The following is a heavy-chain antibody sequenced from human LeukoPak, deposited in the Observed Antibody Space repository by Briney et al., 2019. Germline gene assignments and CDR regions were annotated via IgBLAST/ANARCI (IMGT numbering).Heavy chain of an antibody. J-gene: IGHJ6*03. D-gene: IGHD6-13*01. CDR1: GFTFSSYG. Sequence: GRSLRLSCAASGFTFSSYGMHWVRQAPGKGLEWVAVIWYDGSNKYYADSVKGRFTISRDNSKNTLYLQMNSLRAEDTAVYYCAKAGSSSWGIHYYYYYMDVWGKGTTVTVSS. V-gene: IGHV3-33*06. CDR3: AKAGSSSWGIHYYYYYMDV. CDR2: IWYDGSNK.